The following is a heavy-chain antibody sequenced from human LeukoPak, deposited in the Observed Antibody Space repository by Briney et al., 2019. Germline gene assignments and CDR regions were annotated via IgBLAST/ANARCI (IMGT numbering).Heavy chain of an antibody. CDR3: AREVPGITMIVGDGMDV. D-gene: IGHD3-22*01. J-gene: IGHJ6*02. Sequence: GGSLRLSCAASGFTVSSNYMSWVRQAPGKGLEWVSVIYSGGSTYYADSVKGRFTISRHNSKNTLYLQMNSLRAEDTAVYYCAREVPGITMIVGDGMDVWGQGTTVTVSS. CDR1: GFTVSSNY. V-gene: IGHV3-53*04. CDR2: IYSGGST.